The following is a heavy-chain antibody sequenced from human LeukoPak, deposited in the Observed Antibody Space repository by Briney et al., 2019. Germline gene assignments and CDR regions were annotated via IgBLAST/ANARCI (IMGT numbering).Heavy chain of an antibody. CDR3: AGRRITIFGEVIRSRRHYFDP. D-gene: IGHD3-3*01. CDR1: IESFSGYH. CDR2: ISDSGTT. Sequence: SETLSLTCAVYIESFSGYHWNWIRQTPGKGLEWIGEISDSGTTNINPSLRRRVSLSIDTSKNQFSLDMRSMTAADTAVYYCAGRRITIFGEVIRSRRHYFDPWGQGSLVTVSS. J-gene: IGHJ5*02. V-gene: IGHV4-34*01.